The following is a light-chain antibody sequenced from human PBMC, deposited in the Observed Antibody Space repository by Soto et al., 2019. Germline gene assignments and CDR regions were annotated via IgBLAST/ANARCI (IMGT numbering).Light chain of an antibody. Sequence: EIVLTQSPGTLSLSPGERATLSCRASQSVRSSYLAWYQQKPGQAPRLLIYGASTRATGIPDRFSGSGYGTDFTLTISRTEPEDFAVYYCQQYGSSSWTFGQGTKVEIK. V-gene: IGKV3-20*01. J-gene: IGKJ1*01. CDR2: GAS. CDR3: QQYGSSSWT. CDR1: QSVRSSY.